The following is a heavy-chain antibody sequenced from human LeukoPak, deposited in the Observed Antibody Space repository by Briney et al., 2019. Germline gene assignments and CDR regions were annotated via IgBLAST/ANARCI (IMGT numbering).Heavy chain of an antibody. CDR2: ISQDGSEA. CDR3: VRDLGHSRHYFEY. D-gene: IGHD7-27*01. Sequence: PGGSLRLSCAASGFTFNSFFLNWVRLTPGRELEWVACISQDGSEAFYMDFVRGRFTISRDNTENSLYLQMDSLRAEDTAVYFCVRDLGHSRHYFEYWGQGALVTVSS. CDR1: GFTFNSFF. J-gene: IGHJ4*02. V-gene: IGHV3-7*01.